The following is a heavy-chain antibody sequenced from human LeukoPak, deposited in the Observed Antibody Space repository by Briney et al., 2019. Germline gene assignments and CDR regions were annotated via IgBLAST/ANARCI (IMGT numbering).Heavy chain of an antibody. J-gene: IGHJ6*02. Sequence: GGSLRLSCAASGFTFSSYWMHWVRQAPGKGLEWVAVISYDGSGQYYADSLKGRFTISRDNSKNTLYLQMNSLRVEDTAVYYCAKDQRTMTRRMDVWGQGTTVTVSS. CDR3: AKDQRTMTRRMDV. CDR1: GFTFSSYW. CDR2: ISYDGSGQ. V-gene: IGHV3-30*18. D-gene: IGHD2-2*01.